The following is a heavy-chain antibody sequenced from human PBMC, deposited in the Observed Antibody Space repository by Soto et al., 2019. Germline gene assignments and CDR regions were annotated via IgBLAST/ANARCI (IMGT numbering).Heavy chain of an antibody. CDR2: IYHSGST. V-gene: IGHV4-4*02. J-gene: IGHJ6*02. D-gene: IGHD6-13*01. Sequence: SETLSLTCAVSGGSISRSNWWSWVRQPPGKGLEWIGEIYHSGSTNYNPSLKSRVTISVDKSKNQFSLRLSSVTAADTAVYYCARVEQQLVYGMDVWGQGTTVTVSS. CDR1: GGSISRSNW. CDR3: ARVEQQLVYGMDV.